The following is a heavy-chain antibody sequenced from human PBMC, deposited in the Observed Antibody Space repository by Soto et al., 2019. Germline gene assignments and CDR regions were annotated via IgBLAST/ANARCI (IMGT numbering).Heavy chain of an antibody. D-gene: IGHD1-26*01. J-gene: IGHJ4*02. CDR2: INTDGSST. CDR1: GLTFSSYW. CDR3: ARASGSNIHFDY. V-gene: IGHV3-74*01. Sequence: SLRLSCAASGLTFSSYWMHWVRQAPGKGLVWVSRINTDGSSTTYADSVKGRFTISRDNTKNTLYLQMNSLRVEDTAVYYCARASGSNIHFDYWGQGTLVTVSS.